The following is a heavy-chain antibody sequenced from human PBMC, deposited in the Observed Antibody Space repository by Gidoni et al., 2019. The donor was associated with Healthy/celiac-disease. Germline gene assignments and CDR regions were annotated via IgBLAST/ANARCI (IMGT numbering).Heavy chain of an antibody. CDR3: ARELDIGYRVDY. V-gene: IGHV3-21*01. D-gene: IGHD5-12*01. J-gene: IGHJ4*02. CDR1: GFPFSSYS. Sequence: EVQLVESGGGLVKPGGSLSLSFAPSGFPFSSYSMNWVRQPPGKGLEWVSSISSSSSYIYYADSVKGRFTISRDNAKNSLYLQMNSLRAEDTAVYYCARELDIGYRVDYWGQGTLVTVSS. CDR2: ISSSSSYI.